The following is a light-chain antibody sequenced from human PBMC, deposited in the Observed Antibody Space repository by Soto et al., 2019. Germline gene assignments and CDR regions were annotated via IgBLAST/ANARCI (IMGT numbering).Light chain of an antibody. CDR3: CSYAGSSSYV. Sequence: QSALTQPASVSGSPGQSITISCTGTSSDVGSYNLVSWYQQHPGKAPKLMIYEGDKRPSGVSNRFSGSKSRNTASLTISGLQAEDEADYYCCSYAGSSSYVFGTGTKLTVL. J-gene: IGLJ1*01. V-gene: IGLV2-23*01. CDR2: EGD. CDR1: SSDVGSYNL.